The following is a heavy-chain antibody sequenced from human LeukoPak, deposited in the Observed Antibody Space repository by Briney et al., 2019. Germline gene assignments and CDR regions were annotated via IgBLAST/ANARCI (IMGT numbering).Heavy chain of an antibody. V-gene: IGHV1-2*02. Sequence: GASVKVSCKASGYTFTGYYMHWVRQAPGQGLEWMGWINPNSGGTNYAQKFQGRVTITTDTSTSTAYMELRSLRSDDTAVYYCARDGYTFGGVKTRFDYWGQGTLVTVSS. CDR1: GYTFTGYY. D-gene: IGHD3-16*01. J-gene: IGHJ4*02. CDR2: INPNSGGT. CDR3: ARDGYTFGGVKTRFDY.